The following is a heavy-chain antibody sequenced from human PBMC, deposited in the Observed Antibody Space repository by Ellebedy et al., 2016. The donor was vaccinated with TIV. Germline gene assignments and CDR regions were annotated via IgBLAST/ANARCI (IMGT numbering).Heavy chain of an antibody. CDR3: ERGGPHYNNAGTYEH. J-gene: IGHJ4*02. V-gene: IGHV4-59*01. Sequence: MPGGSLRLSCTVSGASISGYYWSWIRQPPGKGLEWIGYFYYSGSTNYNPSFKSRVTISVDTSKRQFSLNLSSVTAADTAVYYCERGGPHYNNAGTYEHWGQGTLVTVSS. D-gene: IGHD4-11*01. CDR2: FYYSGST. CDR1: GASISGYY.